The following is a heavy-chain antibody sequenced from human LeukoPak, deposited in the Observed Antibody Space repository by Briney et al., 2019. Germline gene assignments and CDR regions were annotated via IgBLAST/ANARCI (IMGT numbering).Heavy chain of an antibody. D-gene: IGHD4-17*01. CDR2: ISSTGNNI. J-gene: IGHJ4*02. V-gene: IGHV3-21*01. Sequence: GGSLRLSCAASGFTFSSYAMSWVRQAPGRGLEWVSSISSTGNNIYYADSVKGRFTISRDNAKVSLYLEMNSLRAEDTAVYYCARGLRRGDYWGQGTLVTVSS. CDR3: ARGLRRGDY. CDR1: GFTFSSYA.